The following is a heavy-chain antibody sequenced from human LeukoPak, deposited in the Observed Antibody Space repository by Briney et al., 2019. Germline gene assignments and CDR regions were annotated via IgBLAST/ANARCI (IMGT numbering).Heavy chain of an antibody. CDR2: INPNNGGT. Sequence: GASVKVSCXASGYTFIGYYIHWVRQAPGQGLEWMGRINPNNGGTDYPQKFQGRVTMTRDTSISTVYMEVSRLTSDDTAMYYCAKLSRQDGSGSYSPDWFDPWGQGTLVTVSS. CDR3: AKLSRQDGSGSYSPDWFDP. J-gene: IGHJ5*02. V-gene: IGHV1-2*06. CDR1: GYTFIGYY. D-gene: IGHD3-10*01.